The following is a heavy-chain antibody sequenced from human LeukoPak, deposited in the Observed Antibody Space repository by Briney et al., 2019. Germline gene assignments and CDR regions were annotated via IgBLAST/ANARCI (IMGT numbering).Heavy chain of an antibody. Sequence: ASVKVSCKASGGTFSSYAISRVRQAPGQGLEWMGRIIPIFGTANYAQKFQGRVTITTDESTSTAYMELSSLRSEDTAVYYCASGSGRNLFDYWGQGTLVTVSS. CDR3: ASGSGRNLFDY. J-gene: IGHJ4*02. V-gene: IGHV1-69*05. CDR1: GGTFSSYA. D-gene: IGHD6-19*01. CDR2: IIPIFGTA.